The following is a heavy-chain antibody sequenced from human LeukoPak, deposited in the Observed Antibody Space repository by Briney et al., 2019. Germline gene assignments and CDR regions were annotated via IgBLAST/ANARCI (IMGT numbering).Heavy chain of an antibody. CDR3: ARRGPYGVASYFDY. Sequence: SETLSLTCTVSGGSISSYYWSWIRQPPGKGLEWIGYIYYSGSTNYNPSLKSRVTISVDTSKNQFSLKLSSVTAADTAVYYCARRGPYGVASYFDYWGQGTLVTVSS. D-gene: IGHD3-3*01. CDR2: IYYSGST. CDR1: GGSISSYY. V-gene: IGHV4-59*08. J-gene: IGHJ4*02.